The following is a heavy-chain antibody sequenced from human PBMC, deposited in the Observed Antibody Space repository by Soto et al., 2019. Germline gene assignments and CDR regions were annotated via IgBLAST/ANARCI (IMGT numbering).Heavy chain of an antibody. CDR1: GGSISSSSYY. Sequence: SETLSLTCTVSGGSISSSSYYWGWIRQPPGKGLEWIGSIYYSGSTYYNPSLKSRVTISVDTSKNQFSLKLSYVTAADTAVYYCGAAAGPFDYWGQGTLVTVSS. CDR2: IYYSGST. D-gene: IGHD6-13*01. CDR3: GAAAGPFDY. V-gene: IGHV4-39*01. J-gene: IGHJ4*02.